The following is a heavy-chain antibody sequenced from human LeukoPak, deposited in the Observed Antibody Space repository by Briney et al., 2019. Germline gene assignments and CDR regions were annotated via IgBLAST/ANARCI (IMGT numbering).Heavy chain of an antibody. CDR3: ARDFYGSGSYYLWDYYYYYYMDV. V-gene: IGHV4-38-2*02. CDR2: IYHSGST. CDR1: GYSISSDYY. J-gene: IGHJ6*03. D-gene: IGHD3-10*01. Sequence: NPSETLSLTCTVSGYSISSDYYWGWIRQPPGKGLEWIGSIYHSGSTYYNPSLKSRVTISVDTSKNQFSLKLSSVTAADTAVYYCARDFYGSGSYYLWDYYYYYYMDVWGKGTTVTVSS.